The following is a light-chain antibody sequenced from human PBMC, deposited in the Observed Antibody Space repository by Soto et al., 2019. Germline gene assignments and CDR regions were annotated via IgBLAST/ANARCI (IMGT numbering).Light chain of an antibody. J-gene: IGKJ3*01. CDR2: GSS. CDR1: QSVSSSY. V-gene: IGKV3-20*01. Sequence: EIVLTQSPGTLSLSPGERATLSCRASQSVSSSYLAWYQQKPGHAPRLLIYGSSSRAAGIPNSFSSSVSATDFTLTSSMLPDEYAAVYCCQQNGSPRTFGPGTKVDIK. CDR3: QQNGSPRT.